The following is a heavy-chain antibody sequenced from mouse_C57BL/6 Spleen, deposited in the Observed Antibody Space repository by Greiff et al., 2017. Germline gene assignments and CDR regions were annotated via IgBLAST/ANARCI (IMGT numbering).Heavy chain of an antibody. J-gene: IGHJ2*01. CDR3: ARGGYYDYDVDY. CDR1: GFTFSSYG. CDR2: ISSGGSYT. V-gene: IGHV5-6*01. Sequence: EVQLVESGGDLVKPGGSLKLSCAASGFTFSSYGMSWVRQTPDKRLEWVATISSGGSYTYYPDSVKGRFTISRDNAKNTLYLQMSSLKSEDTAMYYCARGGYYDYDVDYWGQGTTLTVSS. D-gene: IGHD2-4*01.